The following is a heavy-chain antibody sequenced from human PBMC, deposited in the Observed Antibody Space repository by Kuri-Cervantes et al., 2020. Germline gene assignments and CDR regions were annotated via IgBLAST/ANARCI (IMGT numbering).Heavy chain of an antibody. CDR3: ARGRYCSGGSCSGGVDY. V-gene: IGHV4-30-2*01. CDR2: IYHSGST. Sequence: LRLSCAVSGGSISSGGYSWSWIRQPPGKGLGWIGYIYHSGSTYYNPSLESRVTISVDRSKNQFSLKLSSVTAADTAVYYCARGRYCSGGSCSGGVDYWGQGTLVTVSS. D-gene: IGHD2-15*01. CDR1: GGSISSGGYS. J-gene: IGHJ4*02.